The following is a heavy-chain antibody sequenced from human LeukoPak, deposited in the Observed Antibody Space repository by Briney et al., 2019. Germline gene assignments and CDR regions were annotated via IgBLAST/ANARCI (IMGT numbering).Heavy chain of an antibody. D-gene: IGHD3-16*02. CDR2: ISGSGGST. V-gene: IGHV3-23*01. CDR3: ASTLGELSFEPDY. CDR1: GFTFSSYG. Sequence: HPGGSLRLSCAASGFTFSSYGMSWVRQAPGKGLEWVSGISGSGGSTYYADSVKGRFTISRDNSKNTLYLQMNSLRAEGTAVYYCASTLGELSFEPDYWGQGTLVTVSS. J-gene: IGHJ4*02.